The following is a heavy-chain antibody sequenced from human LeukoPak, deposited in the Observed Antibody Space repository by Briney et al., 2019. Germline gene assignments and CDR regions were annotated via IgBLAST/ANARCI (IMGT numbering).Heavy chain of an antibody. V-gene: IGHV1-2*02. CDR2: ISPNSGGT. CDR1: GCTFTGYY. D-gene: IGHD1-26*01. CDR3: ARGRGSYSLDY. J-gene: IGHJ4*02. Sequence: ASVKVSCRASGCTFTGYYMHWVRQAPGQGLEWMGWISPNSGGTNYAQKFQGRVTMTRDTSISTAYMELSRLRSDDTAVYYCARGRGSYSLDYWGQGTLVTVSS.